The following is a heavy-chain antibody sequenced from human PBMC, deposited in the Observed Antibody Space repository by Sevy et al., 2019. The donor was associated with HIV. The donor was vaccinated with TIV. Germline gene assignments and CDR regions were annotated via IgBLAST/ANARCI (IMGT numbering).Heavy chain of an antibody. V-gene: IGHV3-30-3*01. J-gene: IGHJ6*02. Sequence: GGSLRPSCAASGFIFSNYAMHWVRQAPGKGLEWVAVISYDGINKYYADSVKGRFTISRDNSKNTLYVQMNSLRAEDTAVSYCARDSNSGYYYYYAIDVRGQGTTVTVSS. CDR3: ARDSNSGYYYYYAIDV. CDR1: GFIFSNYA. D-gene: IGHD1-26*01. CDR2: ISYDGINK.